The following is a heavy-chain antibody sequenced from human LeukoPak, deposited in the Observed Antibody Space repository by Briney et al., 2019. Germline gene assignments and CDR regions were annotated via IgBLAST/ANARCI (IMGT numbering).Heavy chain of an antibody. V-gene: IGHV3-30*02. D-gene: IGHD3-10*01. CDR2: IRYDGGNK. J-gene: IGHJ6*03. CDR1: GFTFSSYE. CDR3: AKVGYYYGSGSYMDV. Sequence: PGGSLRLSCAASGFTFSSYEMNWVRQAPGKGLQWVAFIRYDGGNKYYADSVKGRFTISRDNSKNTLYLQMNSLRAEDTAMYYCAKVGYYYGSGSYMDVWGKGTTVTISS.